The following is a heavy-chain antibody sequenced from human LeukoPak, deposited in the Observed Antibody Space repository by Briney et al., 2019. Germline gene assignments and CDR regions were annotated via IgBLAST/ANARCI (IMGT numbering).Heavy chain of an antibody. CDR1: GYSFTSYW. CDR2: IYPFDSDT. V-gene: IGHV5-51*01. Sequence: GESLNISCKGSGYSFTSYWIGWVRQLPGKGLEWMGIIYPFDSDTRYNPSFQGQFTISADRSISTSSLQGRSLKASDTATYYCARLSPGGGATAEYWGQGTLVTVSS. D-gene: IGHD3-16*01. CDR3: ARLSPGGGATAEY. J-gene: IGHJ4*02.